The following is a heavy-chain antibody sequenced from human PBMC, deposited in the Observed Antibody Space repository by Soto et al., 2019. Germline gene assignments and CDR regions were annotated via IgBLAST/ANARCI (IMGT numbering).Heavy chain of an antibody. Sequence: QVQLVQSGAEVKKPGASVKVSCKASGYTVTTYDVNWMRQATGQGPEWLGWMNPNNGYTGYAHKFPGRVTLTRDTSMNTAYMERSSLTYEDTAVYYCARNRRETGDFDYWGQGTLVTVSS. CDR1: GYTVTTYD. CDR3: ARNRRETGDFDY. CDR2: MNPNNGYT. D-gene: IGHD7-27*01. J-gene: IGHJ4*02. V-gene: IGHV1-8*02.